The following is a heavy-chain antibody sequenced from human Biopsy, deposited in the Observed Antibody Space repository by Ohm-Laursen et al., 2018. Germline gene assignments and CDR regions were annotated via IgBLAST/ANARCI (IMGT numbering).Heavy chain of an antibody. V-gene: IGHV3-73*01. Sequence: GSLRLSCAGTGSTFSGSGIHWVCTASGKGLEWVGRIRSKLNNYATAYAAPVKGRFTVSRVDSKNTSYLQMNSLKTEDTAVYYCTRLEGESGTIRLAFDIWGQGTMVTVSS. D-gene: IGHD3-10*01. CDR2: IRSKLNNYAT. CDR3: TRLEGESGTIRLAFDI. J-gene: IGHJ3*02. CDR1: GSTFSGSG.